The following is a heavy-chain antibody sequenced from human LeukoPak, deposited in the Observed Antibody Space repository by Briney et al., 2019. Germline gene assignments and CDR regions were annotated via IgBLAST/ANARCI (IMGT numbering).Heavy chain of an antibody. CDR3: ARTSGYAYYFDY. Sequence: SETLSLTCAVSGVSISSSNWWSWVRQPPGQGLEWIGEIYHSGSTNYNPSLKSRVTISVDKSKNQFSLKLSSVTAADTAVYYCARTSGYAYYFDYWGQGTLVTVSS. CDR2: IYHSGST. J-gene: IGHJ4*02. D-gene: IGHD5-12*01. CDR1: GVSISSSNW. V-gene: IGHV4-4*02.